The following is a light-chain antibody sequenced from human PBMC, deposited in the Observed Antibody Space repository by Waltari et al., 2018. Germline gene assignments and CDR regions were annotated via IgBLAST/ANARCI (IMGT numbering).Light chain of an antibody. CDR1: QTVLDTSNNKNY. J-gene: IGKJ3*01. CDR2: WAS. V-gene: IGKV4-1*01. CDR3: QQYYTVPVS. Sequence: DIVMTQSPDSLAVSLGERATINCKSSQTVLDTSNNKNYLAWYQQKSGQPPKVLVYWASTRESGVPDRVSGSGSGTDFTLTIDNLQADDVAIDYCQQYYTVPVSFGPGTTVDLK.